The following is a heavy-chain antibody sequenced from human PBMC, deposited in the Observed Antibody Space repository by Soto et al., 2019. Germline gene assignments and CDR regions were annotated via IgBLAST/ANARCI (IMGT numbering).Heavy chain of an antibody. J-gene: IGHJ4*02. CDR3: ARLRKDPPITIFGVADDRPFDY. V-gene: IGHV4-59*08. Sequence: SETLSFTCTVSGGSISSYYWSWIRQPPGKGLEWIGYIYYSGSTNYNPSLKSRVTISVDTSKNQFSLKLSSVTAADTAVYYCARLRKDPPITIFGVADDRPFDYWGQGTLVTVSS. CDR1: GGSISSYY. CDR2: IYYSGST. D-gene: IGHD3-3*01.